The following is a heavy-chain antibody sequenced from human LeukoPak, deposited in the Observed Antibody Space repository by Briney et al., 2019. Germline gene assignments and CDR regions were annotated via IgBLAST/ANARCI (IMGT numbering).Heavy chain of an antibody. CDR1: GGSIRGYY. Sequence: SETLSLTXTVSGGSIRGYYWSWIRQPPGKGLEWIGYIYYSGSTNYNPSLKSRVTISVDTSKNQFSLKLSSVTAADTAVYYCARTSRDSSGYYYYFDYWGQGTLVTVSS. CDR2: IYYSGST. D-gene: IGHD3-22*01. CDR3: ARTSRDSSGYYYYFDY. V-gene: IGHV4-59*01. J-gene: IGHJ4*02.